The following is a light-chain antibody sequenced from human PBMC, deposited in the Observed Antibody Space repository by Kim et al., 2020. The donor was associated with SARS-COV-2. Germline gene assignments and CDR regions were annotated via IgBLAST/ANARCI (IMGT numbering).Light chain of an antibody. CDR3: NSRDRSGNHLV. CDR1: RLRRYY. Sequence: ALGQAVRTTCQGDRLRRYYASWYQQKTGQATVLVIYGKINRPSGIPDRFAGSRSGNTASLTTTGAQAEDEADYYCNSRDRSGNHLVFGGGTQLTVL. J-gene: IGLJ3*02. V-gene: IGLV3-19*01. CDR2: GKI.